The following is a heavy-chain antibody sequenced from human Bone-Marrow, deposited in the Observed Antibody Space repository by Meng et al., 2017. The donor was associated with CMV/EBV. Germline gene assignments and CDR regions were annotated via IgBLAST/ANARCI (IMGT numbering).Heavy chain of an antibody. CDR3: ARAKWEGATPPTLGY. V-gene: IGHV1-18*01. Sequence: SVKVSCKASGYTFTSYGISWVRQAPGQGLEWMGWISAYNGNTNYAQKLQGRVTMTTDTSTSTAYMELRSLRSDDTAVYYCARAKWEGATPPTLGYWGQGTLVTVSS. D-gene: IGHD1-26*01. CDR2: ISAYNGNT. J-gene: IGHJ4*02. CDR1: GYTFTSYG.